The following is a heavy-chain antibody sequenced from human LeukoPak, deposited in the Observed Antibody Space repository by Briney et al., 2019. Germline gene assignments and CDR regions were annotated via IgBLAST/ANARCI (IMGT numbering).Heavy chain of an antibody. CDR2: INSDGSRT. Sequence: GGSLRLSCAASGFTFNSYWMHWVRQAPGKGLVWVSRINSDGSRTNYVDSAKGRFTISRDNAKNTLFLLMNSLRAEDSAVYYCARGNPAFDIWGQGTMVTVSS. V-gene: IGHV3-74*01. J-gene: IGHJ3*02. CDR3: ARGNPAFDI. CDR1: GFTFNSYW.